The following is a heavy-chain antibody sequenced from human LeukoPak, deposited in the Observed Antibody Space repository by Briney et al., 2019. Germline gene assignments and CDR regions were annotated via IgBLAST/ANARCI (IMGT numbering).Heavy chain of an antibody. V-gene: IGHV3-7*04. CDR1: GFTFRNYA. CDR2: IKQDDSEK. J-gene: IGHJ3*02. CDR3: ARGRAIDI. Sequence: PGGSLRLSCAASGFTFRNYAMHWVRQAPGKGLEWVANIKQDDSEKYYVGSVKGRFTISRDNAKHSVYLQMNSLRAGDTAVYYCARGRAIDIWGRGTMVTVSS.